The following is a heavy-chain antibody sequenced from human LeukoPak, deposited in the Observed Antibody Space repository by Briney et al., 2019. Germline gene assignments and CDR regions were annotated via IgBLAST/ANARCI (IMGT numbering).Heavy chain of an antibody. V-gene: IGHV3-23*01. Sequence: PGGSLRLSCAASGFTFGSCAMNWVRRAPGKGLEWVSSINGSGANTYYADSVEGRFTISRDNSQNTLYLQMNSLRAEDTAVYYCAKDVRGYNRPFDYWGKGTLVTVSS. CDR1: GFTFGSCA. D-gene: IGHD3-10*02. CDR2: INGSGANT. CDR3: AKDVRGYNRPFDY. J-gene: IGHJ4*02.